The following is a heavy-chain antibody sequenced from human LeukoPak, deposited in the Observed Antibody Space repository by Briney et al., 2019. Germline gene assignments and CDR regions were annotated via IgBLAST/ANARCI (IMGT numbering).Heavy chain of an antibody. D-gene: IGHD1-26*01. Sequence: SETLSLTCAVYGGSFSGYYWSWIRQPPGKGLEWIGEINHSGSTNYNPSLKSRVTISVDTSKNQFSLKLSSVTAADTAVYYCASLGGSYYGYYYYYGMDVGGQGTTVTVSS. CDR3: ASLGGSYYGYYYYYGMDV. CDR1: GGSFSGYY. CDR2: INHSGST. V-gene: IGHV4-34*01. J-gene: IGHJ6*02.